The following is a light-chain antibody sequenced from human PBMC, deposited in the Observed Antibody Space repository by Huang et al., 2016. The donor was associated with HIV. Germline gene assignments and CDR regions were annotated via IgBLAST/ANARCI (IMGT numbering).Light chain of an antibody. J-gene: IGKJ1*01. V-gene: IGKV1-39*01. Sequence: DIQMTQSPSSLSASIGDRVTITCRASQNINYYLNWYQQKPGKAPKLLIYAGTALQRGVPSRFSGSGSGTEFTLTVSSLQPEDFAIYFCQQSYSDMWTFGQGTKLEIK. CDR1: QNINYY. CDR3: QQSYSDMWT. CDR2: AGT.